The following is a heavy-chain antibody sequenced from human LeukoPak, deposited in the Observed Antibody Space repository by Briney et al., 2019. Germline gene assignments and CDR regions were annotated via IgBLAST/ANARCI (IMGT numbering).Heavy chain of an antibody. CDR2: IWYDGSNK. Sequence: PGGSLRLSCAAPGFTFSSYGMHWVRQAPGKGLEWVAVIWYDGSNKYYADSVKGRFTISGDNSKKTLYLQMNSLKAEDTAVYYCARDRAAAGPDAFDIWGQGTMVTVSS. V-gene: IGHV3-33*01. D-gene: IGHD6-13*01. CDR3: ARDRAAAGPDAFDI. J-gene: IGHJ3*02. CDR1: GFTFSSYG.